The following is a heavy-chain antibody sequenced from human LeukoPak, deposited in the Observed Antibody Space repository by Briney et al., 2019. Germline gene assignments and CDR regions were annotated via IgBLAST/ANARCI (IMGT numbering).Heavy chain of an antibody. CDR1: GFTLRDSA. Sequence: GGSLTLSRSCAGFTLRDSALDRVRQAPAKALEWVAVIADDGRKRGYAGSVKGRFTISRDNSSDTLYVHMHTLRPEDSAVYYCARESGFMMVGEITADNSCDPWGQGTPVTVSS. V-gene: IGHV3-30*04. CDR3: ARESGFMMVGEITADNSCDP. D-gene: IGHD1-14*01. CDR2: IADDGRKR. J-gene: IGHJ5*02.